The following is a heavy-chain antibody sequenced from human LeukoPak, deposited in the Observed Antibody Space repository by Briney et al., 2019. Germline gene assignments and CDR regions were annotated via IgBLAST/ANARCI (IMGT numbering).Heavy chain of an antibody. Sequence: GASVKVSCKASGGTFSSYAISWVRQAPGQGLEWMGGIIPIFGTANYAQKFQGRVTITADESTSTAYVELSSLRSEDTAVYYCASYSSSRPSNYYYYGMDVWGQGTTVTVSS. J-gene: IGHJ6*02. CDR1: GGTFSSYA. D-gene: IGHD6-6*01. CDR3: ASYSSSRPSNYYYYGMDV. CDR2: IIPIFGTA. V-gene: IGHV1-69*13.